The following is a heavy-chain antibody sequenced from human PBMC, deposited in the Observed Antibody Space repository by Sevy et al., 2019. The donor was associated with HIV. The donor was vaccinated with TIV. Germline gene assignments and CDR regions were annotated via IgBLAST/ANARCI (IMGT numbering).Heavy chain of an antibody. CDR3: VRRGVDAYNVYFDL. Sequence: GGSLRLSCTASGFTFSAYSTNWVRQAPGKGLEWLSYISTGTDHIYYADSAKGRFTISRDDAKKSVYLEMKSLRDQDTALYYCVRRGVDAYNVYFDLWGQGTLVTVSS. CDR2: ISTGTDHI. D-gene: IGHD3-10*01. J-gene: IGHJ4*02. V-gene: IGHV3-21*05. CDR1: GFTFSAYS.